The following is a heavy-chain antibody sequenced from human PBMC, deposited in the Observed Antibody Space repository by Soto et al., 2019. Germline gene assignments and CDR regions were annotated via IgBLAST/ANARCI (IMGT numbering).Heavy chain of an antibody. J-gene: IGHJ4*02. CDR2: ISAYNGNT. V-gene: IGHV1-18*01. CDR1: GYTFTSYG. CDR3: ARDRRIYLAEATEIYDIVVVPAVVFTADY. D-gene: IGHD2-2*01. Sequence: ASVKVSCKASGYTFTSYGISWVRQAPGQGLEWMGWISAYNGNTNYAQKLQGRVTMTTDTSTSTAYMELRSLRSDDTAVYYCARDRRIYLAEATEIYDIVVVPAVVFTADYRGQGTLVTVPS.